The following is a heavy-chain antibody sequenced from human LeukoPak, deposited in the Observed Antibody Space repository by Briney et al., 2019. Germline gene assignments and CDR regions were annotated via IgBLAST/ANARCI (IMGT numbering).Heavy chain of an antibody. V-gene: IGHV4-30-2*01. CDR1: GGSIGSGGYY. J-gene: IGHJ4*02. CDR3: ASRPAGPAAGTTGRVDY. CDR2: IYHSGST. D-gene: IGHD1-7*01. Sequence: SQTLSLTCTVSGGSIGSGGYYWSWIRQPPGKGLEWIGYIYHSGSTYYNPSLKSRVTISVDGSKNQFSLKLSSVTAADTAVYYCASRPAGPAAGTTGRVDYWGQGTLVTVSS.